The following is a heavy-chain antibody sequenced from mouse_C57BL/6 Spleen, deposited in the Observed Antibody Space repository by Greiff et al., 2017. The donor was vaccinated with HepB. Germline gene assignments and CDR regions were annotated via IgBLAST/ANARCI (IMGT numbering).Heavy chain of an antibody. CDR3: ARGQLRLRNY. CDR1: GYTFTDYY. Sequence: EVQLQQSGPELVKPGASVKISCKASGYTFTDYYMNWVKQSHGKSLEWIGDINPNNGGTSYNQKFKGKATLTVDKSSSTAYMELRSLTSEDSAVYYCARGQLRLRNYWGQGTTLTVSS. J-gene: IGHJ2*01. D-gene: IGHD3-2*02. CDR2: INPNNGGT. V-gene: IGHV1-26*01.